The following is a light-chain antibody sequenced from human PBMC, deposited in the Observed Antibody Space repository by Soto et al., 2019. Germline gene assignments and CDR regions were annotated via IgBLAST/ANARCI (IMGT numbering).Light chain of an antibody. V-gene: IGKV1-5*01. CDR1: QSISSW. Sequence: DIQMTQSPSTLSASVGDRVTITCRASQSISSWLAWYQQKPGKAPKLLIYDASTLEGGVPSRFIGSGSGAEFTLTITSVQPDDFATYYCQQYNGYSRTFGQGTKVDIK. J-gene: IGKJ1*01. CDR3: QQYNGYSRT. CDR2: DAS.